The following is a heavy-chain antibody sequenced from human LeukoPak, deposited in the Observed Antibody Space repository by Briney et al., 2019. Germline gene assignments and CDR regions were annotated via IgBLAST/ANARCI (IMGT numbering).Heavy chain of an antibody. CDR3: ARGGVVAASPYYFDY. V-gene: IGHV1-69*13. D-gene: IGHD2-15*01. CDR1: GGTFTSYA. J-gene: IGHJ4*02. CDR2: IIPIFGTA. Sequence: SVRVSCKASGGTFTSYAISWVRQAPGQGLEWMGGIIPIFGTANYAQKFQGRVTITADESTSTAYMELSSLRSEDTAVYYCARGGVVAASPYYFDYWGQGTLVTVSS.